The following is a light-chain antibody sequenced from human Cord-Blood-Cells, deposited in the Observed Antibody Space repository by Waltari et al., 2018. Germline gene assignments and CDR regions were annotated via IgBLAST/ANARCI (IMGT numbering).Light chain of an antibody. Sequence: QSVLTQPASVSGSPGQSITISCTGTNSDVGGHNYVSWYQQHPGKAPKLMIYDVSNRPSGVSNRFSGSKSGNTASLTISGLQAEDEADYYCSSYTSSSTLVFGGGTKLTVL. CDR1: NSDVGGHNY. J-gene: IGLJ2*01. CDR3: SSYTSSSTLV. V-gene: IGLV2-14*01. CDR2: DVS.